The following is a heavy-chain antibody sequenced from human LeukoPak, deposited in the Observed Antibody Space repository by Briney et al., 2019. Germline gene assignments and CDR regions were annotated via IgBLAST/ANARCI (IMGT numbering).Heavy chain of an antibody. CDR1: GGTFSSYA. CDR2: IIPILGMA. V-gene: IGHV1-69*04. D-gene: IGHD4-17*01. CDR3: ARDHYGDPVGY. Sequence: SVKVSCKASGGTFSSYAISWVRQAPGQGLEWMGRIIPILGMANYAQKFQGRVTITADKSTSTAYMELSSLRSEDTAVYYCARDHYGDPVGYWGQGTLVTVSS. J-gene: IGHJ4*02.